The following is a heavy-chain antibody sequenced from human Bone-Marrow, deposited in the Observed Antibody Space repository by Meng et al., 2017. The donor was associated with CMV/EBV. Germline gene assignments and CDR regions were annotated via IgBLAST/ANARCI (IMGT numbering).Heavy chain of an antibody. CDR1: GFTFSSYW. V-gene: IGHV3-74*01. D-gene: IGHD3-22*01. J-gene: IGHJ6*02. Sequence: GESLKISCAASGFTFSSYWMHWVRQVPGKGLVWVSRINSDGSSTSYADSVKGRFTISRDNAKNTLYLQMNSLRAEDTAVYYCARDDSSGYYLPLNYYYGMDVWGQGTTVTVPS. CDR3: ARDDSSGYYLPLNYYYGMDV. CDR2: INSDGSST.